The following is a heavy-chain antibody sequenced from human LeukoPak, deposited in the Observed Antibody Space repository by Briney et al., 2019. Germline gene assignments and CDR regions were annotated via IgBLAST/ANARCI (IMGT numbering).Heavy chain of an antibody. V-gene: IGHV4-30-2*01. J-gene: IGHJ5*02. D-gene: IGHD5-12*01. CDR3: AREYSGYDGWFDP. Sequence: PSQTLSLTCAVSGGSISSGGYSWSWIRQPPGEGLEWIGYIYHSGSTYYNPSLKSRVTISVDRSKNQFSLRVSSVTAADTAVHYCAREYSGYDGWFDPWGQGTLVTVSS. CDR1: GGSISSGGYS. CDR2: IYHSGST.